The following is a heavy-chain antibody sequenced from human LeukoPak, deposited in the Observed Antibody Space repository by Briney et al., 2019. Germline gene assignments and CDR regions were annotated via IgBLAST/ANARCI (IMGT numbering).Heavy chain of an antibody. CDR3: ARERAFGESHAFDI. V-gene: IGHV4-34*01. CDR1: GGSVSNYY. D-gene: IGHD3-10*01. CDR2: INHSGST. J-gene: IGHJ3*02. Sequence: PSETLSLTCTVSGGSVSNYYWSWLRQPPGKGLEWIGEINHSGSTNYNPSLKSRVTISVDTSKNQFSLKLSSVTAADTAVYYCARERAFGESHAFDIWGQGTMVTVSS.